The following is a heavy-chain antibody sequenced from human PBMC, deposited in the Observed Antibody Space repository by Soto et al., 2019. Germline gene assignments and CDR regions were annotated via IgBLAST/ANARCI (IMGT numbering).Heavy chain of an antibody. D-gene: IGHD2-2*01. CDR2: IYYSGST. CDR3: AREMGYGISACCHNWFDP. CDR1: GGSISSYY. Sequence: QVQLQESGPGLVKPSETLSLTCTVSGGSISSYYWSWIRQPPGKGLEWIGYIYYSGSTNYNPSLKSRCTIAVDAAKNQCSRKPSSVTAAATAVYYCAREMGYGISACCHNWFDPWGQGTLVTVSS. V-gene: IGHV4-59*01. J-gene: IGHJ5*02.